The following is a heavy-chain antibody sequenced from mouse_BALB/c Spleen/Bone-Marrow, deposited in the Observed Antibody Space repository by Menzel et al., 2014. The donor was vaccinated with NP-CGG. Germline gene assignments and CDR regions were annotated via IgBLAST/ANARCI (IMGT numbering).Heavy chain of an antibody. Sequence: QLQLQQSGAELVKPGASVKLSCKASGYTFTNYYVYRVKQRPGQGLEWIGEINPSNGVTNFNEKFMSKATLTVDNSSSTAYMQLSHLTFEDSAVYYCSRPCFFCYGTYVHVWGAGTTVTGSS. CDR2: INPSNGVT. CDR3: SRPCFFCYGTYVHV. CDR1: GYTFTNYY. J-gene: IGHJ1*01. V-gene: IGHV1S81*02. D-gene: IGHD1-2*01.